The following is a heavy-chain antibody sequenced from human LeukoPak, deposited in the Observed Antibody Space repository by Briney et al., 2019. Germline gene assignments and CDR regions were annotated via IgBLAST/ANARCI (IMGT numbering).Heavy chain of an antibody. CDR1: GFTFSNFA. CDR2: INHSGST. D-gene: IGHD6-6*01. V-gene: IGHV4-34*01. CDR3: ARSQRRIPARPQWFDP. J-gene: IGHJ5*02. Sequence: GSLRLSCAASGFTFSNFAMNWVRRAPGKGLEWIGEINHSGSTNYNPSLKSRVTTSVDTSKNQFSLKLSSVTAADTAVYYCARSQRRIPARPQWFDPWGQGTLVTVSS.